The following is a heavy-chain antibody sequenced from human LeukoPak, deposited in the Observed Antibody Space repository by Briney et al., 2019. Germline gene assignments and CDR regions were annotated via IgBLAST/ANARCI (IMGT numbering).Heavy chain of an antibody. V-gene: IGHV3-23*01. CDR1: GFTFSSNA. CDR2: ISGSGGNR. D-gene: IGHD3-10*01. Sequence: GGSLRLSRAASGFTFSSNAMSWVRQAPGKGLEWVSTISGSGGNRYYADCVKGRFTISRDNSKNTLYLKMNGLRAEDTAVYYCAKGARESYYFDYWGQGTLVTVSS. CDR3: AKGARESYYFDY. J-gene: IGHJ4*02.